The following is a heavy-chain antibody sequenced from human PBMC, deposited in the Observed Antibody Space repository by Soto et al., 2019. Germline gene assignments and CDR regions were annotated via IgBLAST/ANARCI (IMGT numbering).Heavy chain of an antibody. CDR2: INPSGGST. J-gene: IGHJ3*02. CDR3: ARVVTIFGVVTHDDFDI. Sequence: ASVKVSCKASGYTFTSYYMHWVRQAPGQGLEWMGIINPSGGSTSYAQKFQGRVTMTRDTSTSTVYMELSNLRSEDTAVYYCARVVTIFGVVTHDDFDIWGQGTMVTLSS. CDR1: GYTFTSYY. D-gene: IGHD3-3*01. V-gene: IGHV1-46*03.